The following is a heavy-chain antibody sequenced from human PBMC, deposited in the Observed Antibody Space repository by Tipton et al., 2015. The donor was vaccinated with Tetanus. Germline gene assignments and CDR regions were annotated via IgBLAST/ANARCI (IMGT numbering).Heavy chain of an antibody. D-gene: IGHD3-10*01. CDR2: IYYSGST. V-gene: IGHV4-39*02. Sequence: TLSLTCIVSGGSISSSNYYWGWIRQPPGKGLEWIGSIYYSGSTYYNPSLKSRVTISVDTSKNQFSLKLSSVTAADTAVYYCAREAGYYGLNAFDIWGQGTMVTVSS. CDR1: GGSISSSNYY. J-gene: IGHJ3*02. CDR3: AREAGYYGLNAFDI.